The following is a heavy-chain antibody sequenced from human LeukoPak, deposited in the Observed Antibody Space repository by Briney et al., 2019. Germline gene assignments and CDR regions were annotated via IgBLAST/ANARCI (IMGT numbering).Heavy chain of an antibody. J-gene: IGHJ6*03. D-gene: IGHD6-19*01. CDR3: ASSSGWASYYYYYMDV. Sequence: PGGSLRLSCAASGFTFSSYWMSWVRQAPGKGLEWVANIKQEGSEKYYVDSVKGRFTISRDNAKNSLYLQMNSLRAEDTAVYYCASSSGWASYYYYYMDVWGKGTTVTVSS. CDR2: IKQEGSEK. CDR1: GFTFSSYW. V-gene: IGHV3-7*01.